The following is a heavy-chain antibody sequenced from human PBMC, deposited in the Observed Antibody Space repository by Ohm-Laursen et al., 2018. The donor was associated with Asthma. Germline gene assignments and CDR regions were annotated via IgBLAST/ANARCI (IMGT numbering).Heavy chain of an antibody. J-gene: IGHJ4*02. D-gene: IGHD3-22*01. CDR1: GFTFSSYG. CDR2: ISYDGSNK. V-gene: IGHV3-30*03. CDR3: ARDRSRSGHYPRPHDY. Sequence: SLRLSCTASGFTFSSYGMHWVRQAPGKGLEWVAVISYDGSNKYYADSVKGRFTISRDNSKNTLYLQINSLRAEDTAVYYCARDRSRSGHYPRPHDYWGQGTLITVSS.